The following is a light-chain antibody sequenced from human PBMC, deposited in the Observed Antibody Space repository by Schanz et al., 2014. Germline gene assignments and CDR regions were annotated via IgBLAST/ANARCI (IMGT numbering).Light chain of an antibody. V-gene: IGKV3-15*01. CDR2: RAS. CDR3: QQYNKWPPIT. Sequence: EIVMTQSPATLSVSPGERATLSCRASQSVSSNLAWYQLKPGQAPRLLIYRASTRATGVPARFSGSGSGTDFTLTISSLEPEDFAVYYCQQYNKWPPITFGQGTRLDIK. J-gene: IGKJ5*01. CDR1: QSVSSN.